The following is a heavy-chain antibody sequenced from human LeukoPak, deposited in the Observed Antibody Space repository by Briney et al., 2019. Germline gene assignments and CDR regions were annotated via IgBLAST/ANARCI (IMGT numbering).Heavy chain of an antibody. CDR1: GFTFSSYG. CDR2: ISYDGSNK. J-gene: IGHJ6*02. D-gene: IGHD3-10*01. CDR3: AKDRYGSGSYYVYYYGMDV. V-gene: IGHV3-30*18. Sequence: GRSLILSCAASGFTFSSYGMHWVRQAPGKGLEWVAGISYDGSNKYYADSVKGRFTISRDNSKNTLYLQMNSLRAEDTAVYYCAKDRYGSGSYYVYYYGMDVWGQRTTVTVSS.